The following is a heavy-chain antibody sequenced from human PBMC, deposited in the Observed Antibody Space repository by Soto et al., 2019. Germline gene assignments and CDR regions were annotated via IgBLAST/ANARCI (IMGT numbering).Heavy chain of an antibody. CDR3: ARDTRDGYYFEY. CDR1: GGSISSSNW. CDR2: IYHSGST. Sequence: PSETLSLTCAVSGGSISSSNWWSWVRQPPGKGLEWIGEIYHSGSTNYNPSLKSRVAISVDKSKNQFSLDLSSVTAADTAVYYCARDTRDGYYFEYWGQGILVTVSS. V-gene: IGHV4-4*02. J-gene: IGHJ4*02. D-gene: IGHD1-26*01.